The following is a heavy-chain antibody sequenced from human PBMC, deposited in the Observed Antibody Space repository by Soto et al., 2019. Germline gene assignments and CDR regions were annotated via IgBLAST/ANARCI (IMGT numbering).Heavy chain of an antibody. CDR1: GFTVSSNY. Sequence: PGGSLRLSCAASGFTVSSNYMSWVRQAPGKGLEWVSVIYSGGSTYYADSVKGRFTISRDTSKNTLYLQMNSLRAEDTAVYYCARAGCDGDRYSIHDAFDIWGQGTMVTVSS. CDR2: IYSGGST. CDR3: ARAGCDGDRYSIHDAFDI. D-gene: IGHD2-21*02. V-gene: IGHV3-53*01. J-gene: IGHJ3*02.